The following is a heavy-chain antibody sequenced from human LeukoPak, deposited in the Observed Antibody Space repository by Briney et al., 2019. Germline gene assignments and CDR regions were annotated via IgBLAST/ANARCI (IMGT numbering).Heavy chain of an antibody. CDR3: AKATSPTNYYDSTSHFDY. V-gene: IGHV3-23*01. D-gene: IGHD3-22*01. Sequence: PGGSLRLSCAASGFTFSSYGMSWVRQAPGKGLEWVSAISGSGGSTYYADSVKGRFTISRDNSKNTLYLQMNSLRAEDTAVYYCAKATSPTNYYDSTSHFDYWGQGTLVTVSS. CDR1: GFTFSSYG. CDR2: ISGSGGST. J-gene: IGHJ4*02.